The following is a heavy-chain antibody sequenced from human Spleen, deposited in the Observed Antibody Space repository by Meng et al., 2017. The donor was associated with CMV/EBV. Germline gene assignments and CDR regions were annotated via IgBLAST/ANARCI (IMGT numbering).Heavy chain of an antibody. CDR3: AKPLSNYDFWTGCDN. V-gene: IGHV3-30*02. CDR2: IRYDGSDK. D-gene: IGHD3-3*01. CDR1: GFTFSSYG. Sequence: GGSLRLSCAASGFTFSSYGMHWARQAPGKGLEWVSFIRYDGSDKYYADSVKGRFTISRDNSKNTLYLQMTSLRPEDTAVYYCAKPLSNYDFWTGCDNWGQGTLVTVSS. J-gene: IGHJ4*02.